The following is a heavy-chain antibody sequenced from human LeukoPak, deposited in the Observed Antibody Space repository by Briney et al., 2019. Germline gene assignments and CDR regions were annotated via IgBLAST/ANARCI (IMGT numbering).Heavy chain of an antibody. J-gene: IGHJ6*03. D-gene: IGHD6-13*01. V-gene: IGHV6-1*01. CDR3: AREAYSSWYNYYYYYYMDV. Sequence: SQTLSLTCATSGDSVSSNSAAWNWIRQSPSRGLEWLGRTYYRSKWYNDYAVSVKSRITINPDTSKNQFSLQLNSVTPEDTAVYYCAREAYSSWYNYYYYYYMDVWGKGTTVTVSS. CDR2: TYYRSKWYN. CDR1: GDSVSSNSAA.